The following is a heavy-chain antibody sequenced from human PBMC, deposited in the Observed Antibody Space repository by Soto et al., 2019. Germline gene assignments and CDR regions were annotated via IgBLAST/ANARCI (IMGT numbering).Heavy chain of an antibody. CDR3: ASSYSIYALFDYYSYGMDV. J-gene: IGHJ6*02. Sequence: QVQLVQSGAEVKKPGASVKVSCKASGYTFTSYAMHWVRQAPGQRLAWMGWINAGNGNTKYSQKFQGRVTITRDTPASTAYMQLRSLRAEDTAVYYRASSYSIYALFDYYSYGMDVWGQGTTVTVSS. V-gene: IGHV1-3*01. CDR2: INAGNGNT. CDR1: GYTFTSYA. D-gene: IGHD4-4*01.